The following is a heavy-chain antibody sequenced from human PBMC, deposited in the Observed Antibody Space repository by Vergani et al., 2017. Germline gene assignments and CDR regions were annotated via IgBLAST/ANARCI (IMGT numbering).Heavy chain of an antibody. V-gene: IGHV1-2*02. Sequence: QVQLVQSGAEVKKPGASVKVSCKASGYTFTDYFMHWVRQAPGQGLEWMGWINPNSGGTNYAQKFQGRVTMTRDTSISTDYMELSNLSSDDTAVYYCARVGTSSNRDYFDYWGQGTLVTVSS. CDR2: INPNSGGT. CDR3: ARVGTSSNRDYFDY. CDR1: GYTFTDYF. D-gene: IGHD2-2*01. J-gene: IGHJ4*02.